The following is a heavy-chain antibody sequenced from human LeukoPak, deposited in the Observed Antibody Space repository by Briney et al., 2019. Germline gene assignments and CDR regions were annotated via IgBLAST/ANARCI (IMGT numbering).Heavy chain of an antibody. J-gene: IGHJ4*02. CDR2: IKKDGSDK. V-gene: IGHV3-7*01. CDR1: GFTFSSYW. CDR3: AREDHSKYEY. Sequence: GGSLRLSCAASGFTFSSYWMSWVRQAPGKGLEWVANIKKDGSDKYYVDSVKGRFTISKDNAKNSLYLQMNNLRSEDTGVYYCAREDHSKYEYWGQGTLVTVSS. D-gene: IGHD4-11*01.